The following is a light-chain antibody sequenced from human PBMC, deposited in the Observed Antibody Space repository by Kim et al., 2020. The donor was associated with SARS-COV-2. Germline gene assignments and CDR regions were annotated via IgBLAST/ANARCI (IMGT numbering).Light chain of an antibody. J-gene: IGKJ2*01. Sequence: LSPAERVTLSCRASHSLPTNYLAWYQQKPGQAPRLLIFGVYRRATGIPARFSASGSGPDFSLTISRLEPEDFALYYCQQYDTLPYTFGQGTKLEIK. CDR2: GVY. CDR1: HSLPTNY. V-gene: IGKV3-20*01. CDR3: QQYDTLPYT.